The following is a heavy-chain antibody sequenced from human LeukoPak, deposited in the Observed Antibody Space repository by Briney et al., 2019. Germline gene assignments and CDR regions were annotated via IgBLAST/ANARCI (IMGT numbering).Heavy chain of an antibody. CDR1: GYSFTSYW. V-gene: IGHV5-51*01. D-gene: IGHD6-19*01. CDR2: IYPGDSDT. Sequence: GESLKISCKGSGYSFTSYWIGWVRQMPGKGLEWMGIIYPGDSDTRYSPSFQGQITILADKSTSTAYLQWSSLKASDTAMYYCARRWLSSEYFDYWGQGTLVTVSS. J-gene: IGHJ4*02. CDR3: ARRWLSSEYFDY.